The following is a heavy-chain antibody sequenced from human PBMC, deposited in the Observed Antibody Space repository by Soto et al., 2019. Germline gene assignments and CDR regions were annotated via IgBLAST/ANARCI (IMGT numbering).Heavy chain of an antibody. D-gene: IGHD2-15*01. Sequence: GGSLRLSCAASGFPFGRSAMSWVRQAPGMGLEWVSTIISDTARTHYADSVKGRFTISRDSSKNTMFLQMNSLRAADTAVYYCATQDCSGDACSPPGWGQGT. J-gene: IGHJ4*02. CDR1: GFPFGRSA. CDR3: ATQDCSGDACSPPG. V-gene: IGHV3-23*01. CDR2: IISDTART.